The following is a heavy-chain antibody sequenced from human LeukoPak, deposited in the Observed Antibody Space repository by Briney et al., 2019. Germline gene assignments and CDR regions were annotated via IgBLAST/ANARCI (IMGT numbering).Heavy chain of an antibody. V-gene: IGHV1-8*01. D-gene: IGHD5-24*01. J-gene: IGHJ4*02. CDR2: INPNSGNT. CDR3: ARGRGDGYSY. CDR1: GYTFTSYD. Sequence: ASVKVSCKASGYTFTSYDINWVRQATGHALEWMGWINPNSGNTGHAQKFQGRVTMTRNTSISTAYMELSSLRSEDTAVYYCARGRGDGYSYWGQGTLVTVSS.